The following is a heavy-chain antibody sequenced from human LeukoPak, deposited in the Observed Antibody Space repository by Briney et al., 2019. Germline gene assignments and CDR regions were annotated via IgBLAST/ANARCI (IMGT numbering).Heavy chain of an antibody. Sequence: SETLSLTCTVSGGSISSSSYYWGWIRQPPGKGLEWIGSIYYSGSTHYNPSLKSRVTISVDTSKNQFSLKLSSVTAADTAVYYCARHSGYCSGGSCYPNWFDPWGQGTLVTVSS. CDR2: IYYSGST. V-gene: IGHV4-39*01. D-gene: IGHD2-15*01. CDR1: GGSISSSSYY. J-gene: IGHJ5*02. CDR3: ARHSGYCSGGSCYPNWFDP.